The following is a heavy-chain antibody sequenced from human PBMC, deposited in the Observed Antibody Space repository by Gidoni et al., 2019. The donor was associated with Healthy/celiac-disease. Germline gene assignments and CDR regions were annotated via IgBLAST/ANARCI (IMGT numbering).Heavy chain of an antibody. J-gene: IGHJ3*02. CDR3: ARHDGDDDLFDI. V-gene: IGHV4-39*01. D-gene: IGHD4-17*01. CDR2: IYYSGST. CDR1: GRSTSSSSYY. Sequence: QPQPQESVPGLGKPSETLSLSCTFSGRSTSSSSYYLGWIRQPPGKGLEWIGSIYYSGSTYYNPSLKSRVTISVDTSKNQFSLKLSSVTAADAAVYFCARHDGDDDLFDIWGQGTMVTVSS.